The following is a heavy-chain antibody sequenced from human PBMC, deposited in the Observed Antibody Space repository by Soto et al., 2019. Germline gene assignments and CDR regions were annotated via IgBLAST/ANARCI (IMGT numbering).Heavy chain of an antibody. V-gene: IGHV1-46*03. Sequence: ASVKVSCKASGYTFTSYYMHWVRQAPGQGLEWMGIINPSGGSTSYAQKFQGRVTMTRDTSTSTVYMELSSLRSEDTAVYYCARDPGPPGDHHYYYYYYMDVWGKGTTVTVSS. J-gene: IGHJ6*03. CDR1: GYTFTSYY. D-gene: IGHD4-17*01. CDR2: INPSGGST. CDR3: ARDPGPPGDHHYYYYYYMDV.